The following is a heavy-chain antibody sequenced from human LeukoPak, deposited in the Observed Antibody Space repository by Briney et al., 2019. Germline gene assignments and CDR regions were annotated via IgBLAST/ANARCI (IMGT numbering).Heavy chain of an antibody. CDR2: ISSRSSYI. CDR3: ARGVGGGMDV. V-gene: IGHV3-21*01. Sequence: GGSLRLSCAASGFTFSSYSMNWVRQAPGKGLEWVSSISSRSSYIYYADSVKGRFTISRDNAKNSLYLQMNSLRAEDTAVYYGARGVGGGMDVWGQGTTVTVSS. CDR1: GFTFSSYS. D-gene: IGHD1-26*01. J-gene: IGHJ6*02.